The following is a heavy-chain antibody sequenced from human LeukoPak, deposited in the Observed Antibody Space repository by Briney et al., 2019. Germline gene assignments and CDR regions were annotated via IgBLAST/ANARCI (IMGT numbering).Heavy chain of an antibody. CDR1: GFTFTSSA. CDR2: IVVGSGNT. V-gene: IGHV1-58*02. D-gene: IGHD6-13*01. CDR3: ASALKRGSAGTLIDF. J-gene: IGHJ4*02. Sequence: SVKVSCKASGFTFTSSAMQWVRQARGQRLEWIGWIVVGSGNTNYAQKFQERVTITRDMSTSTAYMELSSLRSEDTAVYYCASALKRGSAGTLIDFWGQGTLVTVSS.